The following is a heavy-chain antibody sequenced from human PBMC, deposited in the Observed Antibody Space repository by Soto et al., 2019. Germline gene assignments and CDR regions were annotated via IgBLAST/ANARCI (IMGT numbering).Heavy chain of an antibody. CDR3: ARNYGGENGRDDAFDI. J-gene: IGHJ3*02. Sequence: QVQLVQSGAEVKKSGAPVKVSCKSSGYTFTSYGISWVRQAPGQGLEWMGWIHVYNGNTKYAQKLLGRVTMTTDTSTSTAYMEQRSLRSDDTAVYYCARNYGGENGRDDAFDIWGQGTMVTVSS. CDR1: GYTFTSYG. D-gene: IGHD4-17*01. CDR2: IHVYNGNT. V-gene: IGHV1-18*01.